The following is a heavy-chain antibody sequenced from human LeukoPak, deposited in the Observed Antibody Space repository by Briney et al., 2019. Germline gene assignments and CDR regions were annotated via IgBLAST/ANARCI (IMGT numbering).Heavy chain of an antibody. J-gene: IGHJ5*01. CDR3: ARAWRITMVRGVVAS. CDR1: GGSINSGDYY. D-gene: IGHD3-10*01. V-gene: IGHV4-30-4*01. Sequence: SQTLSLTCTVSGGSINSGDYYWTWIRQPPGKGLEWIGFIYYNGSTYRNPSLKSRVTMSVEASKNQLSLKVSSVTAADTAVYYCARAWRITMVRGVVASWGLGTLVTVSS. CDR2: IYYNGST.